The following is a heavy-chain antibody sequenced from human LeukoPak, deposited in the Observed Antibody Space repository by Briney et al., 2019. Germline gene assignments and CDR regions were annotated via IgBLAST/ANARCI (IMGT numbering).Heavy chain of an antibody. CDR2: ISSSSSTI. D-gene: IGHD3-10*01. J-gene: IGHJ4*02. V-gene: IGHV3-48*02. CDR3: AREVRADMVRRVFFDY. Sequence: PGGSLRLSCAASGFTFSSYSMNWVRQAPGKGLEWVPYISSSSSTIYYADSVKGRFTISRDNAKNSLYPQMNSLRDEDTAVYYCAREVRADMVRRVFFDYWGQGTLVTVSS. CDR1: GFTFSSYS.